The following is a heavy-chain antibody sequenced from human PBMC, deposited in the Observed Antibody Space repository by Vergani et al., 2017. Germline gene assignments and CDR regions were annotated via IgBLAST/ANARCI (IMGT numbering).Heavy chain of an antibody. D-gene: IGHD1-1*01. CDR2: ISPGASTV. CDR1: GSKFSDHY. Sequence: LEESGGGSVKPGGSLRFSCAASGSKFSDHYMSWIRQAPGKGLEWVSHISPGASTVTYTDSVTGRFTVSRDNDNNSLTLDMTTLRVEDTAVYYCAKSPGISTTRRYCALDVWGQGTTVTVSS. V-gene: IGHV3-11*04. J-gene: IGHJ6*02. CDR3: AKSPGISTTRRYCALDV.